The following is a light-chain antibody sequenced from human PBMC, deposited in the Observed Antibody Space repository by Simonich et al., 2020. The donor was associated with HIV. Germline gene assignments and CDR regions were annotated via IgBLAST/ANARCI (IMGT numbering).Light chain of an antibody. CDR3: SSYAGSNNLV. V-gene: IGLV2-14*01. CDR2: DVS. J-gene: IGLJ2*01. CDR1: SSDVGGYNY. Sequence: QSALTQPASVSGSPGQSITISCTGTSSDVGGYNYVSWYQKHPGKAPKLMIYDVSKRPSGVANRFSGSKSGNTASLTISGLQAEDEADYYCSSYAGSNNLVFGGGTKLTVL.